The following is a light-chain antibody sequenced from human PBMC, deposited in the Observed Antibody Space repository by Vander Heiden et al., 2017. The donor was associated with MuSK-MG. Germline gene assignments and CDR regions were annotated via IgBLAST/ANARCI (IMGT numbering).Light chain of an antibody. V-gene: IGKV1-9*01. CDR3: QQLESVPWT. J-gene: IGKJ1*01. CDR2: GAS. Sequence: DIQLTQSPSFLSASVGDRVTITCRASQGINSYLAWYQQKPGKAPKLLIYGASTLQSGVPSRFSGSGSGTEFTLTISSLQPEDFATYYCQQLESVPWTFGPGTKVEIK. CDR1: QGINSY.